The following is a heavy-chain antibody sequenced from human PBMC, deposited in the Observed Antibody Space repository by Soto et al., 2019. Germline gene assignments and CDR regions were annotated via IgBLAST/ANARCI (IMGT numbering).Heavy chain of an antibody. CDR1: GYTFTVYG. CDR3: ERRKLATLSDF. D-gene: IGHD5-12*01. CDR2: MNPNTGNT. V-gene: IGHV1-8*01. J-gene: IGHJ4*02. Sequence: ASLKVSCKASGYTFTVYGINWERHAPGQGLEWMGWMNPNTGNTRYSHDFQGRLVMTRDTFISTAFMEQSTLRFEGTELHDGERRKLATLSDFWGQGTLVTHSS.